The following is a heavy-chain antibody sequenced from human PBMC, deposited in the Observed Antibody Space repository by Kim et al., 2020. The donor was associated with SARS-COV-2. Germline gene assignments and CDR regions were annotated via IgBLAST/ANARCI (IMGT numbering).Heavy chain of an antibody. CDR3: ARRELAVAGYLLGPLDY. CDR1: GFTFSSYA. Sequence: GGSLRLSCAASGFTFSSYAMHWVRQAPGKGLEWVAVISYDGSNKYYADSVKGRFTISRDNSKNTLYLQMNSLRAEDTAVYYCARRELAVAGYLLGPLDYWGQGTLVTVSS. V-gene: IGHV3-30*04. D-gene: IGHD6-19*01. J-gene: IGHJ4*02. CDR2: ISYDGSNK.